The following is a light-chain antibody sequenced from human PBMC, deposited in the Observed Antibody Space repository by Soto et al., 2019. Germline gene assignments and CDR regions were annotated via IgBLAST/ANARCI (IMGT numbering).Light chain of an antibody. V-gene: IGLV1-40*01. Sequence: QSVLTQPPSVSGAPGQRVTISCAGSSSNIGAGYDVHWYQQLPGTAPKLLIYGNSNRPSGVPDRFSGSKSGTSASLAITGLQAEDEADYYCQSYDSSLSVREVFGGGIKVTVL. CDR3: QSYDSSLSVREV. CDR1: SSNIGAGYD. J-gene: IGLJ2*01. CDR2: GNS.